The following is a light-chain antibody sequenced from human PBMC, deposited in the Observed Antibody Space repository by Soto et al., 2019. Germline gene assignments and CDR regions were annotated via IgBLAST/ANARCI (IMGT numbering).Light chain of an antibody. CDR1: SSDVGSYNL. V-gene: IGLV2-23*01. Sequence: QSVLTQPASVSGSPGQSITISCTGTSSDVGSYNLVSWYQQHPGKAPKLMIYEGSKRPSGVSNRFSGSKSGNTASLTISGLQAEDEADYYCCSYAGSSTYVFGPWPHVTVL. CDR2: EGS. J-gene: IGLJ1*01. CDR3: CSYAGSSTYV.